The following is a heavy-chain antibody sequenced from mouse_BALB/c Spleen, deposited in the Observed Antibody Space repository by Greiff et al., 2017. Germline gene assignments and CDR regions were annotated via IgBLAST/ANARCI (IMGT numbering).Heavy chain of an antibody. D-gene: IGHD2-5*01. V-gene: IGHV14-1*02. CDR3: APYYSNQAWFAY. Sequence: EVQLQQSGAELVRPGALVKLSCKASGFNIKDYYMHWVKQRPEQGLEWIGWIDPENGNTIYDPKFQGKASITADTSSNTAYLQLSSLTSEDTAVYYCAPYYSNQAWFAYWGQGTLVTVSA. CDR1: GFNIKDYY. CDR2: IDPENGNT. J-gene: IGHJ3*01.